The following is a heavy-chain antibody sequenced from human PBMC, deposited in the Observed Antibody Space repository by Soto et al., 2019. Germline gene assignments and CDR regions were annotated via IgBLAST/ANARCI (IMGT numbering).Heavy chain of an antibody. CDR3: ARDHLSGTLLWFGELPNWFDP. V-gene: IGHV3-33*01. D-gene: IGHD3-10*01. CDR1: GFTFSSYG. CDR2: IWYDGSNK. J-gene: IGHJ5*02. Sequence: QVQLVESGGGVVQPGRSLRLSCAASGFTFSSYGMHWVRQAPGKGLEWVAVIWYDGSNKYYADSVKGRFTISRDNSKNTLYLQMNSLRAADTAVYYCARDHLSGTLLWFGELPNWFDPWGQGTLVTVSS.